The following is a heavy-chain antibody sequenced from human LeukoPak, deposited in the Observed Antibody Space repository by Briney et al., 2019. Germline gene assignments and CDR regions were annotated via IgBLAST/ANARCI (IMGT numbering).Heavy chain of an antibody. V-gene: IGHV4-34*01. CDR2: INHSGST. Sequence: PSETLSLTCAVYGGSFSGYYWSWIRQPPGKGLEWIGQINHSGSTNYNPSLKSRVTISVDTSKNQFSLKLSSVTAADTAVYYCARGRGALPKPPGSTGPWGQGTLVTVSS. CDR1: GGSFSGYY. CDR3: ARGRGALPKPPGSTGP. J-gene: IGHJ5*02. D-gene: IGHD3-10*01.